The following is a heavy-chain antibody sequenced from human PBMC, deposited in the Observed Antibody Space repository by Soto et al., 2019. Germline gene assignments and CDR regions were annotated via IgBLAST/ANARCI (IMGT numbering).Heavy chain of an antibody. CDR1: GGTVSRYW. D-gene: IGHD2-21*01. CDR2: IYPDDSDT. Sequence: GEALKSSGESCGGTVSRYWVAWVRQRPRKALEWLGLIYPDDSDTTYNPSFRGQVTISAEKSSSTIFLQWSSLKASDTATYYCARQRRDASDNCFLSPMDVWRQGTTVTVSS. CDR3: ARQRRDASDNCFLSPMDV. V-gene: IGHV5-51*01. J-gene: IGHJ6*02.